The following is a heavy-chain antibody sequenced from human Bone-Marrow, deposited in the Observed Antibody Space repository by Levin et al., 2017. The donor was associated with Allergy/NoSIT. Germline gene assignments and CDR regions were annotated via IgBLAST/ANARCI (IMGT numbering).Heavy chain of an antibody. CDR3: ARLAYFGDSFSGLDY. Sequence: RGESLKISCKTSGYTFSTSWIGWVRQMPGKGLEWMALIYPGESQTTYSPSFQGHVTISADMSIDTAYLQWSSLEASDTAMYYCARLAYFGDSFSGLDYWGQGTLVTVSS. D-gene: IGHD4-17*01. CDR1: GYTFSTSW. J-gene: IGHJ4*02. CDR2: IYPGESQT. V-gene: IGHV5-51*01.